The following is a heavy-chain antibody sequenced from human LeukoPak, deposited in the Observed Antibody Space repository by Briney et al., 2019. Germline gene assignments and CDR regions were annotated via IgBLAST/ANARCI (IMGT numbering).Heavy chain of an antibody. CDR3: ARDLMSGYCGGDCYSGFDY. D-gene: IGHD2-21*02. Sequence: ASVKVSCKASRYTLTGYYMHWVRQAPGQGLEWMGWINPNSGGTNYAQKFQGRVTMTRDTSISTAYMELSRLRSDDTAVYYCARDLMSGYCGGDCYSGFDYWGQGTLVTVSS. CDR1: RYTLTGYY. CDR2: INPNSGGT. V-gene: IGHV1-2*02. J-gene: IGHJ4*02.